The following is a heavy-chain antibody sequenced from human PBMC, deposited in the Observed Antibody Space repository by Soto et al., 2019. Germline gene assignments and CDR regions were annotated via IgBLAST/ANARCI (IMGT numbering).Heavy chain of an antibody. CDR1: GGSISSGGYY. Sequence: PSETLSLTCTVSGGSISSGGYYWSWIRQHPGKGLEWIGYIYYSGSTYYNPSLKSRVTISVDTSKNQFSLKLSSVTAADTAVYYCARDPQWEGGTQRGYYGSGSGWFDPWGQGTLVTVSS. D-gene: IGHD3-10*01. J-gene: IGHJ5*02. CDR3: ARDPQWEGGTQRGYYGSGSGWFDP. V-gene: IGHV4-31*03. CDR2: IYYSGST.